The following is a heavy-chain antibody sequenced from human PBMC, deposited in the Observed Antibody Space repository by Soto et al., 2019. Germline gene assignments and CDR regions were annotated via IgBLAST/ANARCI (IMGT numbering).Heavy chain of an antibody. D-gene: IGHD3-10*01. Sequence: GGSLRLSCAASGFNFDDYYMSWIRQAPGKGLEWVSDINSDGTTTHYADSVKGRFTISRDNAKKSVYLQMISLRVDDTAVYYCSRDAWGGPSGQGXVVTVYS. CDR3: SRDAWGGP. CDR2: INSDGTTT. CDR1: GFNFDDYY. J-gene: IGHJ5*02. V-gene: IGHV3-11*01.